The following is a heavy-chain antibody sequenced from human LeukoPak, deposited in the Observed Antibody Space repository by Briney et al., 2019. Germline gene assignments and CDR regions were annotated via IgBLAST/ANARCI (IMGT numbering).Heavy chain of an antibody. CDR2: INPNSGGT. CDR1: GYTFTGYY. D-gene: IGHD1-26*01. Sequence: ASVKVSCKASGYTFTGYYMHWLRQAPGQGLEWMGWINPNSGGTYYAQKFQGRVTMTRDTSISTAYMELSRLRSDDTAVYYCARGADRYSGSYAYWGQGTLVTVSS. CDR3: ARGADRYSGSYAY. J-gene: IGHJ4*02. V-gene: IGHV1-2*02.